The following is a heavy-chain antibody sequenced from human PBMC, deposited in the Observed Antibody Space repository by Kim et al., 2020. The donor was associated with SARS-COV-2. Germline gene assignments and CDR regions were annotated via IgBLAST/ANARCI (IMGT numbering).Heavy chain of an antibody. CDR1: GYTFTSYG. V-gene: IGHV1-18*01. Sequence: ASVKVSCKASGYTFTSYGISWVRQAPGQGLEWMGWISAYNGNTNYAQKLQGRVTMTTDTSTSTAYMELRSLRSDDTAVYYCARGSYYDSSGYSSSDYWGQGTLVTVSS. CDR3: ARGSYYDSSGYSSSDY. D-gene: IGHD3-22*01. CDR2: ISAYNGNT. J-gene: IGHJ4*02.